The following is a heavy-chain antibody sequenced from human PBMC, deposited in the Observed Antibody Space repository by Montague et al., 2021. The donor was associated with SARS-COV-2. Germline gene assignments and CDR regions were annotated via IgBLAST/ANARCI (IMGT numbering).Heavy chain of an antibody. D-gene: IGHD3-22*01. Sequence: SETLSLTCAVYGGSFSGYDWSWIRQSPGKGLEWIGEINHSGSTNYNPSLKSRVTISLDTSKNQFSLKLSSVTAADTAFYYCARGRVNLGMVVVVFSGASYCFEYWGQGTLVTVSS. J-gene: IGHJ4*02. V-gene: IGHV4-34*01. CDR2: INHSGST. CDR3: ARGRVNLGMVVVVFSGASYCFEY. CDR1: GGSFSGYD.